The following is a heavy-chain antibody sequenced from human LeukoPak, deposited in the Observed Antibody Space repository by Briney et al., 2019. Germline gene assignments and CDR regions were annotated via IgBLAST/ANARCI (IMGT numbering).Heavy chain of an antibody. V-gene: IGHV3-48*04. J-gene: IGHJ4*02. Sequence: PGGSLRLSCAASGFTFSSYSMNWVRQAPGKGLEWVSYISSSSSTIYYADSVKGRFTISRDNAKNSLYLQMNSLRAEDTAVYYCARVEWYWGSYQGYYFDYWGQGTLVTVSS. CDR3: ARVEWYWGSYQGYYFDY. D-gene: IGHD1-26*01. CDR2: ISSSSSTI. CDR1: GFTFSSYS.